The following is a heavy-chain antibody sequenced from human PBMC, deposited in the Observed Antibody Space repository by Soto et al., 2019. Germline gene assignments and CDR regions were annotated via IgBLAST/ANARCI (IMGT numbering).Heavy chain of an antibody. Sequence: QITLKESGPTLVKPTQTLTLTCTFSGFSLSTSGVGVGWIRQPPGKALEWLALIYWDDDKRYSPSLESRLTITKDSSKNQVVLTMTNLDHVDTATYYCAHRLNSGWPWSWGAFDFWGQGTMVAVSS. CDR1: GFSLSTSGVG. CDR3: AHRLNSGWPWSWGAFDF. D-gene: IGHD6-19*01. CDR2: IYWDDDK. J-gene: IGHJ3*01. V-gene: IGHV2-5*02.